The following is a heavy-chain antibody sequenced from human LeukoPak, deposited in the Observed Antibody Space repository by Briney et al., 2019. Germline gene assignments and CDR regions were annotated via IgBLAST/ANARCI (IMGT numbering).Heavy chain of an antibody. D-gene: IGHD3-10*01. CDR1: GGTFSSYA. CDR3: ARGLVRGVISGPFDY. J-gene: IGHJ4*02. Sequence: SVKVSCKASGGTFSSYAISWVRQAPGQGLEWMGGIIPIFGTANYAQKFQGRVTITADESTSTAYMELSSLRSEDTAVYYCARGLVRGVISGPFDYWGQGTLATVSS. CDR2: IIPIFGTA. V-gene: IGHV1-69*13.